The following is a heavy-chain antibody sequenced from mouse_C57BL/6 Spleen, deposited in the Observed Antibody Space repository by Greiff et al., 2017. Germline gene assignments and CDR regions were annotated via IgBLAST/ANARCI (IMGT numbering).Heavy chain of an antibody. CDR2: IDPENGDT. Sequence: EVKLVESGAELVRPGASVKLSCTASGFNIKDDYMHWVKQRPEQGLEWIGWIDPENGDTEYASKFQGKATITADTSSNTAYLQLSILTSADTAVYYCTTLYDSFDYWGQGTTLTVSS. CDR1: GFNIKDDY. V-gene: IGHV14-4*01. J-gene: IGHJ2*01. CDR3: TTLYDSFDY. D-gene: IGHD2-4*01.